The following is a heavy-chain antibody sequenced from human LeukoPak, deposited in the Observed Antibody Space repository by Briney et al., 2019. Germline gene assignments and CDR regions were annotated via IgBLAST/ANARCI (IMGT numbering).Heavy chain of an antibody. Sequence: PGGSLRLSCTASGFTFDNYAMGWVRQAPGTGLEWVGFIRSKPYGGTTECAASVKGRFTISRDDSKSIAYLQMNSLKTEDTALYYWTRDVGLGELFFIPDNWGQGTLVTVSS. CDR1: GFTFDNYA. D-gene: IGHD2-21*01. J-gene: IGHJ4*02. CDR3: TRDVGLGELFFIPDN. V-gene: IGHV3-49*04. CDR2: IRSKPYGGTT.